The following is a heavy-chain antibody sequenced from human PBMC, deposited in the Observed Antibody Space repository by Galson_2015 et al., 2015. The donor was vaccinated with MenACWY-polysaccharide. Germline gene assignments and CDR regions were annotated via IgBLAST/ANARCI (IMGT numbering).Heavy chain of an antibody. CDR1: GFTFSSYA. V-gene: IGHV3-23*01. CDR3: AKEGSRLASAGNAFDI. Sequence: YLRLSCAASGFTFSSYAMSWVRQAPGKGLEWVSAISGSGGSTYYADSVKGRFTISRDNSKNTLYLQMNSLRAEDTAVYYCAKEGSRLASAGNAFDIWGQGTMVTVSS. D-gene: IGHD1-14*01. J-gene: IGHJ3*02. CDR2: ISGSGGST.